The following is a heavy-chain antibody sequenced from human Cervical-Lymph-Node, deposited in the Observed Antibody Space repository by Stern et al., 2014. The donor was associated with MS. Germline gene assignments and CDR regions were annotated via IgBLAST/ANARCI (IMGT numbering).Heavy chain of an antibody. V-gene: IGHV7-4-1*01. J-gene: IGHJ4*02. CDR3: ASLGATGFGGSPTGY. CDR2: INTYTGTP. D-gene: IGHD2-15*01. Sequence: QVQLVQSGSELKKPGASVKVSCKASGYNFTSSAMNWVRQAPGQGLEWMGWINTYTGTPTDGQDFTGRVVFSLDSSANTAYLQIGRLKAEDSAMYYCASLGATGFGGSPTGYWGQGTLVTVSA. CDR1: GYNFTSSA.